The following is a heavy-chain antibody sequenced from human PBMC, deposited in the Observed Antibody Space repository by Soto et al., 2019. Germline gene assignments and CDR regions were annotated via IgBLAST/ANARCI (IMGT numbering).Heavy chain of an antibody. J-gene: IGHJ6*02. CDR3: ARDVAAGSLRMDV. CDR2: ISYDGSNK. D-gene: IGHD6-13*01. CDR1: GFTFSSYA. V-gene: IGHV3-30-3*01. Sequence: GGSLRLSCAASGFTFSSYAMHWVRQAPGKWLEWVAVISYDGSNKYYADSVKGRFTISRDNSKNTLYLQMNSLRAEDTAVYYCARDVAAGSLRMDVWGQGXTVTVYS.